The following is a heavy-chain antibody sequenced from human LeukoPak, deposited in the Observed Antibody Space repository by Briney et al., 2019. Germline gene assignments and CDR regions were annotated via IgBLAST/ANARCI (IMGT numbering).Heavy chain of an antibody. CDR1: GFTFSTYN. J-gene: IGHJ4*02. Sequence: PGGSLRLSCAASGFTFSTYNMNWVRQAPGKGLEWVSYISSTSSTIHYADSVKGRFTISRDNAKNSLYLQMNSLRDEDTAVNYCARDQISSSLYKEPLDYWGQGTLVTVSS. CDR2: ISSTSSTI. CDR3: ARDQISSSLYKEPLDY. V-gene: IGHV3-48*02. D-gene: IGHD6-13*01.